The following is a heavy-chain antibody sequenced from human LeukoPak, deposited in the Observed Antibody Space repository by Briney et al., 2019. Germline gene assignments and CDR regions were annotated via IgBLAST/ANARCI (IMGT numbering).Heavy chain of an antibody. J-gene: IGHJ5*02. V-gene: IGHV4-59*12. CDR1: GGSLSGYY. Sequence: PSDTLSLTCTVSGGSLSGYYWSWIRQPPGKGLEWIGYIYYSGSTNYNPSLTSRVTISVDTSKHQFSLKLSSVTAADTAVYYCARVLAAAGNNWFDPWGQGSLVTVS. CDR3: ARVLAAAGNNWFDP. D-gene: IGHD6-13*01. CDR2: IYYSGST.